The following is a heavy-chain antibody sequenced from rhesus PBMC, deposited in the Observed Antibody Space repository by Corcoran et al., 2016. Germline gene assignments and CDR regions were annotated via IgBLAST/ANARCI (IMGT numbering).Heavy chain of an antibody. Sequence: QVQLQESGPAVVKPSETLSLTCAVSGGSISSSNWWSWIRQSPGKGLEWIGGIYSSGGSNEYNPSLKQRFTIAKDTSKNQFSLKRSSVTAADTAVDYGARGGLSVDVWGRGVLVTVSS. CDR1: GGSISSSNW. J-gene: IGHJ5-2*02. CDR2: IYSSGGSN. CDR3: ARGGLSVDV. V-gene: IGHV4-93*01.